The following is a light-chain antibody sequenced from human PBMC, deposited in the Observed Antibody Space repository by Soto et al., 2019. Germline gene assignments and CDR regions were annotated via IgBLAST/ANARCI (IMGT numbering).Light chain of an antibody. J-gene: IGKJ4*01. CDR1: QSLVHSDGNTY. CDR2: KVS. Sequence: DVVMTQSPLSLPVTLGQPASISCRSSQSLVHSDGNTYLNWFQQRPGQSPRRLIYKVSNRDSGVPDRFSGSGAGTEFTLKISRVEADDIGVYFCMQGTHWPLTFGGGTTVEIK. CDR3: MQGTHWPLT. V-gene: IGKV2-30*02.